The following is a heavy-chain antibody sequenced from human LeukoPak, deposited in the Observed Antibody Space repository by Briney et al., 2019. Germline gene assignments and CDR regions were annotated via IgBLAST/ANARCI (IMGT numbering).Heavy chain of an antibody. CDR1: GFTFSSYS. J-gene: IGHJ4*02. CDR2: IYSGGST. Sequence: GGSLRLSCAASGFTFSSYSMNWVRQAPGKGLEWVSVIYSGGSTYYADSVKGRFTTSRDNSKNTLYMQMNSLRAEDTAVYYCARAYYYESTGYYYFDYWGQGTLVTVSS. CDR3: ARAYYYESTGYYYFDY. V-gene: IGHV3-53*01. D-gene: IGHD3-22*01.